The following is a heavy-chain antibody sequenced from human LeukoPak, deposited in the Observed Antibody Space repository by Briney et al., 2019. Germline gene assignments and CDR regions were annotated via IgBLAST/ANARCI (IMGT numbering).Heavy chain of an antibody. D-gene: IGHD3-10*01. V-gene: IGHV4-34*01. CDR2: INHSGST. CDR3: AREDYGSGIGGSDWFDP. J-gene: IGHJ5*02. CDR1: GGSFSGYY. Sequence: PSETLSLTCAVYGGSFSGYYWSWIRQPPGKGLEWIGEINHSGSTNYNPSLKSRVTISVDTSKNQFSLKLRSVTAADTAMYYCAREDYGSGIGGSDWFDPWGQGTLVTVSS.